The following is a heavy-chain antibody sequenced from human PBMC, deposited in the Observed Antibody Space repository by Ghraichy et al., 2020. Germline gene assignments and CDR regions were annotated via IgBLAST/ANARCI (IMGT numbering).Heavy chain of an antibody. J-gene: IGHJ3*02. CDR1: GFTFSSYA. CDR2: ISGSGGST. D-gene: IGHD3-3*01. CDR3: AKDYDFWSVHDAFDI. V-gene: IGHV3-23*01. Sequence: ESLNISCAASGFTFSSYAMSWVRQAPGKGLEWVSAISGSGGSTYYADSVKGRFTISRDNSKNTLYLQMNSLRAEDTAVYYCAKDYDFWSVHDAFDIWGQGTMVTVSS.